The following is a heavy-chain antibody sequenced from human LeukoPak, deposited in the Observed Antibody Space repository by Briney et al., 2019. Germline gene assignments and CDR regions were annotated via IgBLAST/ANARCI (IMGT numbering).Heavy chain of an antibody. CDR2: VHYTGSS. V-gene: IGHV4-59*08. J-gene: IGHJ4*02. D-gene: IGHD4-17*01. CDR1: GDSISNFF. CDR3: ARQGDGDYVDY. Sequence: SETLSLTCTVSGDSISNFFWSWIRQPPGKGLEWIGHVHYTGSSNYNPSLKSRVTISVDRSKNQFSLKVSSVTAADTVVYYCARQGDGDYVDYWGQGILVTVSS.